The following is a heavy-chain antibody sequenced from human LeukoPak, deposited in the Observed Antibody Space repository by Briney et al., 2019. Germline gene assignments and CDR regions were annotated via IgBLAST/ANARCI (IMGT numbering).Heavy chain of an antibody. CDR2: INGSGGTT. Sequence: GGSLRLSCAASGVTFSSYAMSWVRQAPGKGLEWVSSINGSGGTTYYAASVKGRFTISRDNSKNTLYLQMNSLRAEDTAVYYCARPYYYDSSGYYVLDAFDIWGQGTMVTVSS. D-gene: IGHD3-22*01. CDR1: GVTFSSYA. V-gene: IGHV3-23*01. CDR3: ARPYYYDSSGYYVLDAFDI. J-gene: IGHJ3*02.